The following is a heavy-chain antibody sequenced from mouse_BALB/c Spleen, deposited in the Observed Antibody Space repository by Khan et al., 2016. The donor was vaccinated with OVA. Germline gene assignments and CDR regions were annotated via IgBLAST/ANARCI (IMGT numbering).Heavy chain of an antibody. CDR3: ARSNYYGRSLYAMDY. J-gene: IGHJ4*01. CDR2: IAPGSGSS. Sequence: DLVKPGASVKLSCKASDYTFTSYWINWIKQRPGQGLEWIGHIAPGSGSSYYNEMFKGMAKLNVETSSSTAYIQRSSLSSEDSAVYFCARSNYYGRSLYAMDYWGQGTSVTVSS. CDR1: DYTFTSYW. D-gene: IGHD1-1*01. V-gene: IGHV1S41*01.